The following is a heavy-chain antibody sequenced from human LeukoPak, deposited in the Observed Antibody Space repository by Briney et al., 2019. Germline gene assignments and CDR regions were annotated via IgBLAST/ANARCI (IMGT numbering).Heavy chain of an antibody. V-gene: IGHV1-18*01. CDR1: GYTFTSYG. CDR3: ARASSIRYGGNSGDY. D-gene: IGHD4-23*01. Sequence: ASVKVSCKASGYTFTSYGTSWVRQAPGQGLEWMGWISAYNGNTNYAQKLQGRVTMTTDTSTSTAYMELRSLRSDDTAVYYCARASSIRYGGNSGDYWGQGTLVTVSS. J-gene: IGHJ4*02. CDR2: ISAYNGNT.